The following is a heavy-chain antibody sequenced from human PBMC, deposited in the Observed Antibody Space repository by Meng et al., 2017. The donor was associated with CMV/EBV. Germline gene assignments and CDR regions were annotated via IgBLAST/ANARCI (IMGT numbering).Heavy chain of an antibody. CDR2: VNSNNDAT. J-gene: IGHJ4*02. CDR1: GFTFSDYY. D-gene: IGHD6-19*01. CDR3: VRSSGWSLFDY. V-gene: IGHV1-2*02. Sequence: QVKGLHAGAAMKKPGSAVKVSFTTSGFTFSDYYIHWVRQAPGQGLEWMGWVNSNNDATNYARKFQGRVSMTRDTSISTAHMELSRLMSDDTAVYYCVRSSGWSLFDYWGQGTLVTVSS.